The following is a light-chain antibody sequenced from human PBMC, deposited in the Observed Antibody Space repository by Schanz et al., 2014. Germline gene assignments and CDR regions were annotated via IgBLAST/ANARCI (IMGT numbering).Light chain of an antibody. CDR1: SSNIGNNY. Sequence: QSVLTQPPSVSAAPGQKVTISCSGSSSNIGNNYVSWYQQLPGTAPKLLIYDNNKRPSGIPDRFSGSKTGDTASLTISGLQAEDEADYYCTSYTSSRTWVFGGGTKLTVL. CDR3: TSYTSSRTWV. CDR2: DNN. V-gene: IGLV1-51*01. J-gene: IGLJ3*02.